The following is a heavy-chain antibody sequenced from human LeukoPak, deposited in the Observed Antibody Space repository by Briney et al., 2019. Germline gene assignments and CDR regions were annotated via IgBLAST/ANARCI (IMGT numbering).Heavy chain of an antibody. Sequence: SETLSLTCTVSGGSVSTYYWSWIRQPPGKGLEWIGHIYYSGSTNYNPSLQSRVTISVDTSKNELSLRLSSVTAADTAVYYCTTYYIGYGDVFDYWGQGTLVTVSS. CDR1: GGSVSTYY. D-gene: IGHD4-17*01. CDR3: TTYYIGYGDVFDY. CDR2: IYYSGST. V-gene: IGHV4-59*02. J-gene: IGHJ4*02.